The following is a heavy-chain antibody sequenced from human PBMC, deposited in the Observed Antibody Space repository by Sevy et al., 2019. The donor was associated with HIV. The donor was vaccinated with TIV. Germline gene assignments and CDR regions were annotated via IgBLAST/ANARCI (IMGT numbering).Heavy chain of an antibody. CDR3: ARVVGATPHYIDH. Sequence: GGSLRLSCVASGFTFSSYWMFWVRQAPGKGLVWVSRINTGGSNTNYADSVKGRFTISRDNAKNMLYLKMNSLRAEDTAVYYCARVVGATPHYIDHWGQGTLVTVSS. V-gene: IGHV3-74*01. J-gene: IGHJ4*02. CDR2: INTGGSNT. CDR1: GFTFSSYW. D-gene: IGHD1-26*01.